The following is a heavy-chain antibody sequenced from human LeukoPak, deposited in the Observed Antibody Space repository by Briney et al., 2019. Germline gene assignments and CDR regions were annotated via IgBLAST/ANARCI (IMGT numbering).Heavy chain of an antibody. J-gene: IGHJ4*02. CDR3: ARGRYLTTSGGAAAGFLDY. D-gene: IGHD6-13*01. V-gene: IGHV4-34*01. Sequence: SETLSLTCAVYGVSFSGYYWSWIRQPPGKGLEWIGEINHSGSTNYNPSLKSRVTISVDTSKNQFSLKLSSVTAADTAVYYCARGRYLTTSGGAAAGFLDYWGQGSLVTVST. CDR1: GVSFSGYY. CDR2: INHSGST.